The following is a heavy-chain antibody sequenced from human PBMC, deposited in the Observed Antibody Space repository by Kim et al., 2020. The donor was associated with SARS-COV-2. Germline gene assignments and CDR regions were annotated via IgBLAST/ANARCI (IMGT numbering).Heavy chain of an antibody. V-gene: IGHV4-31*03. CDR3: ARLRLRLGETT. J-gene: IGHJ5*02. D-gene: IGHD3-16*01. Sequence: SETLSLTCTVSGGSISSGGYYWSWIRQHPGKGLEWIGYIYYSGSTYYNPSLKSRVTISVDTSKNQFSLKLSSVTAADTAVYYCARLRLRLGETTWGQGTLVTVSS. CDR1: GGSISSGGYY. CDR2: IYYSGST.